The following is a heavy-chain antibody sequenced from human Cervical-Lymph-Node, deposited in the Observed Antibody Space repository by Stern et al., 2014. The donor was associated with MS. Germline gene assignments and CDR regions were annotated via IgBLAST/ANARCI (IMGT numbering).Heavy chain of an antibody. CDR1: GFSFSDYS. D-gene: IGHD3-3*01. CDR2: ISSFSKTI. CDR3: ARGITIFGEGL. J-gene: IGHJ4*02. V-gene: IGHV3-48*01. Sequence: EVQLVESGGDLVQPGGSLRLSCAASGFSFSDYSMNWVRQAPGKGLEWISFISSFSKTIYYADSVKGRFIISRDNAKNSLYLQMNSLRAEDTAVYYCARGITIFGEGLWGQGIPVTVSS.